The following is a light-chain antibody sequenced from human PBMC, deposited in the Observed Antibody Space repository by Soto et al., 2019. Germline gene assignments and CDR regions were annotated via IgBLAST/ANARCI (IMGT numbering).Light chain of an antibody. CDR1: TGPVTSGHY. CDR3: LLSYSGASWV. V-gene: IGLV7-46*01. J-gene: IGLJ3*02. Sequence: QAVVTQEPSLTVSPGGPVTLTCGSSTGPVTSGHYPCWFRQKPGQAPRTLIFDTTNKHSWTPARFSGSLLGGKAAMTLSGAQPEDEADYYCLLSYSGASWVFGGGTKLTVL. CDR2: DTT.